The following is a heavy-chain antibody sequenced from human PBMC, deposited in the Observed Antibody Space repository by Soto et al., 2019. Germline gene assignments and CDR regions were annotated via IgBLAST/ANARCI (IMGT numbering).Heavy chain of an antibody. CDR1: GGSISSSSYY. D-gene: IGHD6-19*01. CDR2: IYYSGST. CDR3: ARRGGSGWYVFDY. Sequence: QLQLQESGPGLVKPSETLSLTCTVSGGSISSSSYYWGWIRQPPGKGLEWIGSIYYSGSTYYNPSLKSRVTISVDPSKNQFSLKLSSVTAEDTAVYYCARRGGSGWYVFDYWGQGTLVTVSS. V-gene: IGHV4-39*01. J-gene: IGHJ4*02.